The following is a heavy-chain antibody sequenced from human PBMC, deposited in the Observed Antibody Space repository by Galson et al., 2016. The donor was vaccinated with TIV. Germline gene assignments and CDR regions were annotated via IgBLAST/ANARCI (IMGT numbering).Heavy chain of an antibody. CDR1: GFTFSSYW. Sequence: SLRLSCAASGFTFSSYWMHWVRQAPGKGLEWVSSISNTGSLKHYPDSLKGQFTISRDNARNSVFLQMNSLRAEDTAVYYCARDHPQGWGFDCWGQGTLVTVSS. CDR2: ISNTGSLK. J-gene: IGHJ4*02. D-gene: IGHD7-27*01. V-gene: IGHV3-21*01. CDR3: ARDHPQGWGFDC.